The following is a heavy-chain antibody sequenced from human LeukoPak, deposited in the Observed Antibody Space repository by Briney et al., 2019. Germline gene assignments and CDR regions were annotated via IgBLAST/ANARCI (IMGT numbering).Heavy chain of an antibody. CDR3: ARGIGVTTYYDYVWGSYRSASFDY. J-gene: IGHJ4*02. Sequence: SETLSLTCTVSGGSISSYYWSWIRQPPGKGLEWIGYIYYSGSTNYNPSLKSRVTISVDTSKNQFSLKLSSVTAADTAVYYCARGIGVTTYYDYVWGSYRSASFDYWGQGTLVTVSS. CDR2: IYYSGST. CDR1: GGSISSYY. V-gene: IGHV4-59*01. D-gene: IGHD3-16*02.